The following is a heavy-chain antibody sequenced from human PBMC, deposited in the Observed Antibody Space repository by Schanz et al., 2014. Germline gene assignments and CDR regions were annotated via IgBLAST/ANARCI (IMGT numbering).Heavy chain of an antibody. Sequence: VQLLESGGGLVQPGGSLRLSCAASGFTFSDYYMSWIRQPPGKGLEWVSGIGGSGDSTHYADSVKGRFIISRDNSKNTLYLQVNSLRAEDTAVYYCAKHVRSLTGNDYWGQGTLVTVSS. V-gene: IGHV3-23*01. CDR2: IGGSGDST. J-gene: IGHJ4*02. CDR3: AKHVRSLTGNDY. D-gene: IGHD3-9*01. CDR1: GFTFSDYY.